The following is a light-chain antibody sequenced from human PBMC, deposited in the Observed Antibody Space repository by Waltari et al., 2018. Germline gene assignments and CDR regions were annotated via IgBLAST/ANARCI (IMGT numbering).Light chain of an antibody. Sequence: DIVMTKSPDSLAVSLGERATINCKSSQSVFYISNNKNYLAWYQQKPGQPPKLLINWASTLESGVPDRFSGSGSGTDFILTISSLQAEDVALYYCQQYYSIPRTFGQGTKVEIK. V-gene: IGKV4-1*01. CDR2: WAS. CDR3: QQYYSIPRT. CDR1: QSVFYISNNKNY. J-gene: IGKJ1*01.